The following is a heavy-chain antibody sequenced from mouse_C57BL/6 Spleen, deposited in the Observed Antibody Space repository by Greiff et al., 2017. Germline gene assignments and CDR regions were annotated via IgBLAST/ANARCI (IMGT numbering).Heavy chain of an antibody. CDR2: IDPSDSYT. CDR1: GYTFTSYW. Sequence: QVQLQQPGAELVKPGASVKLSCKASGYTFTSYWMQWVKQRPGQGLEWIGEIDPSDSYTNYNQKFKGKATLTVDTSSSTAYMQLSSLTSEDSAVYYCARGEPGFAYWGQGTLVTVSA. V-gene: IGHV1-50*01. J-gene: IGHJ3*01. CDR3: ARGEPGFAY.